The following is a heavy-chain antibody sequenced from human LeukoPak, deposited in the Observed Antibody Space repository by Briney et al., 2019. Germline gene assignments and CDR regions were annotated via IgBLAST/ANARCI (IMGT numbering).Heavy chain of an antibody. CDR2: IYYSGST. D-gene: IGHD3-10*01. CDR3: ARAGTAPVFDY. CDR1: GGSISSSSYY. V-gene: IGHV4-39*01. J-gene: IGHJ4*02. Sequence: PSETLSLTCTVSGGSISSSSYYWGWIRQPPGKGLEWIGSIYYSGSTYYNPSLKSRVTISVDTSKNQFSLKLSSVTAADTAVYYCARAGTAPVFDYWGQGTLVTVSS.